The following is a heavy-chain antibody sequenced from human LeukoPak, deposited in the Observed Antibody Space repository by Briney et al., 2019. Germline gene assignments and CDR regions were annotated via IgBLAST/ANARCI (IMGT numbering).Heavy chain of an antibody. CDR3: ARLGGYSGYDTPSFDY. D-gene: IGHD5-12*01. CDR1: GGSFSGYY. Sequence: SETLSLTCAVYGGSFSGYYWSWIRQPPGKGLEWIGDIYYSGSTNYNPSLKSRVTISVDTSKNQFSLTLSSVTAADTAVYYCARLGGYSGYDTPSFDYWGQGTLVTVSS. CDR2: IYYSGST. V-gene: IGHV4-34*01. J-gene: IGHJ4*02.